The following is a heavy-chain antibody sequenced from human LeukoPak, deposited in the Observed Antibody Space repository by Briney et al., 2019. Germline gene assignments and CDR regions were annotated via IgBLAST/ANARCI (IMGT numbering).Heavy chain of an antibody. CDR2: FDPEDGET. CDR3: ATPSMVRGFGAFDI. CDR1: GYTLTELS. D-gene: IGHD3-10*01. Sequence: ASVKVSCKVFGYTLTELSMHWVRQAPGKGLEWMGGFDPEDGETIYAQKFQGRVTMTEDTSTDTAYMELSSLRSEDTAVYYCATPSMVRGFGAFDIWGQGTMVTVSS. V-gene: IGHV1-24*01. J-gene: IGHJ3*02.